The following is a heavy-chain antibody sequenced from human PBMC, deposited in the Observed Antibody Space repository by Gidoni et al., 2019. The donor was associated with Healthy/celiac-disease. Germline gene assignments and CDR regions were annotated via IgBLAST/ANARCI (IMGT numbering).Heavy chain of an antibody. CDR3: ARDAYYDFWSGYYGPNPWYFDY. J-gene: IGHJ4*02. D-gene: IGHD3-3*01. Sequence: QVQLQESGPGLVKPSETLSLTCAVSGYSISSGYYWGWIRQPPGKGLEWMGSIYHSGSTYYNPSLKSRVTISVDTSKNQFSLKLSSVTAADTAVYYCARDAYYDFWSGYYGPNPWYFDYWGQGTLVTVSS. CDR2: IYHSGST. CDR1: GYSISSGYY. V-gene: IGHV4-38-2*02.